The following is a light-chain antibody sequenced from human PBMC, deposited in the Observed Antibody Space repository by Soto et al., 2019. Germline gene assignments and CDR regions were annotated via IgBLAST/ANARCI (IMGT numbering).Light chain of an antibody. CDR1: QSIRRS. CDR3: QQTYSRPVT. Sequence: DIQMTQSPSSLSAYVPDKVSITCRASQSIRRSLNWYQQKPGKAPKLLXYAASSLQSGVPSRFSGSGYGTDFTLTIDSPQPEDTEPYYCQQTYSRPVTFGQGTRLEIK. J-gene: IGKJ5*01. V-gene: IGKV1-39*01. CDR2: AAS.